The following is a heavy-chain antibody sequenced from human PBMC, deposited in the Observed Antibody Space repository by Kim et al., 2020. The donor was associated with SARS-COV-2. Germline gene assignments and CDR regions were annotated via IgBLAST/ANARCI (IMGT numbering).Heavy chain of an antibody. V-gene: IGHV3-48*02. CDR2: ISSGRTTA. CDR1: GFTFSSYS. Sequence: GGSLRLSCVASGFTFSSYSMNWLRQAPGKGPEWVSFISSGRTTAYYADPVKGRFSISRVNAKNTLYLQMNSLRDAETATYYCAGGTLWNTNWFGTCGQG. D-gene: IGHD1-1*01. J-gene: IGHJ5*02. CDR3: AGGTLWNTNWFGT.